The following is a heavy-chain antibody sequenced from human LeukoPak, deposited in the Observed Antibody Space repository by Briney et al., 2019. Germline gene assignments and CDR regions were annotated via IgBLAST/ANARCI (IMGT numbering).Heavy chain of an antibody. J-gene: IGHJ5*01. CDR2: IYYSGSA. D-gene: IGHD3-16*02. V-gene: IGHV4-39*01. Sequence: SETLSLTCNVSGGSIVTSAYSWGWVRQPPGKGLEYIGNIYYSGSAYYNPSLKSRVTLSVDTSNRRFPLSLTSVTAADTAVYYCATLSGDSWGHGTLVTVSS. CDR3: ATLSGDS. CDR1: GGSIVTSAYS.